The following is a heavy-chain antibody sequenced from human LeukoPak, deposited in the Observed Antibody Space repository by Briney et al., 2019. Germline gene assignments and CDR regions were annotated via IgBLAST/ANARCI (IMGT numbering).Heavy chain of an antibody. D-gene: IGHD6-19*01. CDR2: ISAYNGNT. V-gene: IGHV1-18*04. CDR3: ARVVKQWPDAFDI. Sequence: GESLKISCKGSGYSFTSYWIGWVRQAPGQGLEWMGWISAYNGNTNYAQKLQGRVTMTTDTSTSTAYMELRSLRSDDTAVYYCARVVKQWPDAFDIWGQGTMVTVSS. J-gene: IGHJ3*02. CDR1: GYSFTSYW.